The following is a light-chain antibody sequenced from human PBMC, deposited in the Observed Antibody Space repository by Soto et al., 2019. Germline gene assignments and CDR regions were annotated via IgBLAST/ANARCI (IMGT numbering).Light chain of an antibody. V-gene: IGKV1-39*01. J-gene: IGKJ2*01. CDR3: QQSYRTPYT. CDR2: AAS. Sequence: DIQMTQSPSSLSVSVGDRVTITCRASQGINNYLNWYQQKPGKAPNLLISAASRLQSGVPSRFSGSGSWTDFPLPIRSLQPEDFATYFCQQSYRTPYTFGQGTKL. CDR1: QGINNY.